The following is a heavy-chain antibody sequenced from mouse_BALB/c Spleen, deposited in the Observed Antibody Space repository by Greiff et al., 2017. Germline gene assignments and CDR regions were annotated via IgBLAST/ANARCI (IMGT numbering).Heavy chain of an antibody. CDR3: AREGFAY. CDR2: ISSGSSTI. J-gene: IGHJ3*01. V-gene: IGHV5-17*02. Sequence: EVKLMESGGGLVQPGGSRKLSCAASGFTFSSFGMHWVRQAPEKGLEWVAYISSGSSTIYYADTVKGRFTISRDKPKNTLFLQMTSLRSEDTAMYYCAREGFAYWGQGTLVTVSA. CDR1: GFTFSSFG.